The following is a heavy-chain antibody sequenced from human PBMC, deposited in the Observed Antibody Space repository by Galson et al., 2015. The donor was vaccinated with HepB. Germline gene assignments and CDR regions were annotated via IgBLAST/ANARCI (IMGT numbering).Heavy chain of an antibody. J-gene: IGHJ4*02. V-gene: IGHV3-48*02. CDR1: GFTFSNYA. Sequence: SLRLSCAASGFTFSNYAMSWVRQAPGKGLEWVSYINTISITKYYADSVKGRFTISRDNAKNSLFLQMSSLRDEDTAVYYCASGRLNGDLNYWGQGTMVTVSS. D-gene: IGHD7-27*01. CDR3: ASGRLNGDLNY. CDR2: INTISITK.